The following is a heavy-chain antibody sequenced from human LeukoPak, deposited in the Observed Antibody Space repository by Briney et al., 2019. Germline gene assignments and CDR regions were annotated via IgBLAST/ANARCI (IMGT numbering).Heavy chain of an antibody. V-gene: IGHV3-74*01. J-gene: IGHJ6*02. CDR3: ARDSAYAMDV. CDR1: GFTFDDYT. CDR2: ISSDGTAT. Sequence: GGSLRLSCAASGFTFDDYTMHWVRQAPGKGLVWVSGISSDGTATRYADFVKGRFTISRDNAKDTLPLQMNSLRVEDTAMYCCARDSAYAMDVWGQGTTVTVSS.